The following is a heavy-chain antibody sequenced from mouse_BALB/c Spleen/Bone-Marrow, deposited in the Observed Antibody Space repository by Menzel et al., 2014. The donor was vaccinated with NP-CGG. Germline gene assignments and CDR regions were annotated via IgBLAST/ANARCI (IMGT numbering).Heavy chain of an antibody. CDR3: ARYDGYFDY. J-gene: IGHJ2*01. D-gene: IGHD2-3*01. V-gene: IGHV1-54*01. CDR1: GYAFTDYL. Sequence: VKVVESGAELVRPGTSVKVSCKASGYAFTDYLVEWLKQRPGQGLEWIGVINPGSGSTNYNEKFKDKATLTADKSSSTAYMQLSSLTSDDSAVYFCARYDGYFDYWGQGTILTVSS. CDR2: INPGSGST.